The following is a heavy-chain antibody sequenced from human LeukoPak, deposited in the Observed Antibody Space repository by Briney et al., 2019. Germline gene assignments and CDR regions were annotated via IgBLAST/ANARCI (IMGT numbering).Heavy chain of an antibody. Sequence: GGSLRLSCTASGFTFKNYAINWVRQAPGKGLEWVSRISGSGTTTDYADSVKGRFTISRDNSKNTVYLQMTSLRAEDTAIYYCAKDSDISAFFDYWGQGTPVTVSS. V-gene: IGHV3-23*01. D-gene: IGHD2-15*01. CDR2: ISGSGTTT. J-gene: IGHJ4*02. CDR3: AKDSDISAFFDY. CDR1: GFTFKNYA.